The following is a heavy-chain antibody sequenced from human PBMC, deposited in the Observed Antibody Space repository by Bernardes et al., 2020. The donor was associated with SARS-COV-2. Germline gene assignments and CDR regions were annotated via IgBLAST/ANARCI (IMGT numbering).Heavy chain of an antibody. CDR2: IWFDGTKK. CDR1: GFIFSSHG. D-gene: IGHD2-2*01. CDR3: ARIRSKLDYFDD. V-gene: IGHV3-33*01. J-gene: IGHJ4*01. Sequence: GGSLRLSCAASGFIFSSHGMHWVRQAPGKGLEWVATIWFDGTKKYYGDFVKGRFSISRDNSKNTLHLQMNSLRAEDTAVYFCARIRSKLDYFDDWGQGTLVSVSS.